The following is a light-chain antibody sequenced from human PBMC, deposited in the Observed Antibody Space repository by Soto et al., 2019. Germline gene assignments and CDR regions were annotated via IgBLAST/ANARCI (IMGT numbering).Light chain of an antibody. CDR1: SSDVGDYNY. Sequence: QSALTQPASVSGSPGQSITISCTGSSSDVGDYNYVAWYQQHPDKAPKLMIFDVTSRPSGVSNRFSGSKSGSTASLTISGLQAEDEADYFCSSYLSSGTLYVFGTGTKLTVL. V-gene: IGLV2-14*01. CDR3: SSYLSSGTLYV. CDR2: DVT. J-gene: IGLJ1*01.